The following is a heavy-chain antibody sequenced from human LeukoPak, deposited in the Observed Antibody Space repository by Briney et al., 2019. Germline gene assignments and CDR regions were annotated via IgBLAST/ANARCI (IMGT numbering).Heavy chain of an antibody. CDR2: INHNGST. CDR3: ARVRGNRGKYFDY. D-gene: IGHD3-16*01. J-gene: IGHJ4*02. Sequence: SETLSLTCAVYGGSFSGYYWSWIRQPPGKGLEWIGEINHNGSTNYNPSLKSRVTISVDTSKNQFSLKLSSVTAADTAVYYCARVRGNRGKYFDYWGQGTLVTVSS. V-gene: IGHV4-34*01. CDR1: GGSFSGYY.